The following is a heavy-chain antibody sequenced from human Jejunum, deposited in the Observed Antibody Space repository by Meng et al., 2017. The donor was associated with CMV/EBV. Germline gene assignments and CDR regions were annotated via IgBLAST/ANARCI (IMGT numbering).Heavy chain of an antibody. V-gene: IGHV3-43*01. CDR2: IGWDGADT. CDR1: YI. J-gene: IGHJ6*02. CDR3: ARGGGTGTFGFFYYGADV. Sequence: YIMHWVRHAPGKPLEWVSRIGWDGADTFYADSVKGRFSITRDNSENSLYLEMNRLTTEDTALYFCARGGGTGTFGFFYYGADVWGQGTTVTVSS. D-gene: IGHD3-16*01.